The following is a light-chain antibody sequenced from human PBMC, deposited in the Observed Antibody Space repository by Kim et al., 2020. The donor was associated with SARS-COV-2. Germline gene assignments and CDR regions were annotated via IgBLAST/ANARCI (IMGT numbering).Light chain of an antibody. J-gene: IGLJ3*02. Sequence: GKRCTVSCSGSSHNIGPNYVYCYQRFPGTAPKLLIFGNYQRPSGVPDRFSGSKSGTSASLAIIGLRSEDEADYHCAAWDDSLSGWVFGGGTKVTVL. V-gene: IGLV1-47*01. CDR1: SHNIGPNY. CDR3: AAWDDSLSGWV. CDR2: GNY.